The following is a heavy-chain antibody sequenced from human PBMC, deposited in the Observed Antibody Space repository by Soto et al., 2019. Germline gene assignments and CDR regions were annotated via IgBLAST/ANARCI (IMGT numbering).Heavy chain of an antibody. CDR3: VGYCSSTSCYTGHYGMDV. V-gene: IGHV1-69*06. CDR2: IIPIFGTA. Sequence: QAQLVQSGAEVKKPGSSVKVSCKASGGTFSSYAISWVQQAPGQGLEWMGGIIPIFGTANYAQKFQGRVTITADKSTSTAYMELSSLRSEDTAVYYCVGYCSSTSCYTGHYGMDVWGQGTTVTVSS. CDR1: GGTFSSYA. D-gene: IGHD2-2*02. J-gene: IGHJ6*02.